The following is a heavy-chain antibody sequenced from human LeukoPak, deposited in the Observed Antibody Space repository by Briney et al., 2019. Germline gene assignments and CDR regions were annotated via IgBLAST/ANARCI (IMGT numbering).Heavy chain of an antibody. CDR1: GGSISSYY. V-gene: IGHV4-59*01. D-gene: IGHD2-21*02. CDR2: IYYSGST. CDR3: ARGRGSCHSDAFDI. Sequence: KPSETLSLTCTVSGGSISSYYWSWIRQPPGKGLEWIGYIYYSGSTNYNPSLKSRVTISVDTSKNQFSLKLSSVTAADTAVYYCARGRGSCHSDAFDIWGQGTMVTVSS. J-gene: IGHJ3*02.